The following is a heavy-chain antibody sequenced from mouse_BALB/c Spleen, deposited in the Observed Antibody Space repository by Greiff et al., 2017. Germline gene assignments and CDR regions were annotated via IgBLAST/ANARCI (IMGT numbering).Heavy chain of an antibody. Sequence: VQVVESGPGLVAPSQSLSITCTASGFSLTSYGVHWVRQPPGKGLEWLGVIWAGGSTNYNSALMSRLSISKDNSKSQVFLKMNSLQTDDTAMYYCSRGGYDALYYAMDYWGQGTSVTVSS. J-gene: IGHJ4*01. CDR1: GFSLTSYG. V-gene: IGHV2-9*02. CDR2: IWAGGST. CDR3: SRGGYDALYYAMDY. D-gene: IGHD2-14*01.